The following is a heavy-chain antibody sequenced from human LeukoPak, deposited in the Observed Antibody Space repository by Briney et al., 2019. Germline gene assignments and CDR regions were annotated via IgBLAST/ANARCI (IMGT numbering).Heavy chain of an antibody. CDR3: ARHRGYYYDSSGYYVDC. D-gene: IGHD3-22*01. CDR2: IYPGDSDT. Sequence: GESLKISCKGSGYSFTDYWIGWVRQMPGKGLEWMGIIYPGDSDTRYSPSFQGQATISADKSISTAYLQWSSLKASDTAMYYCARHRGYYYDSSGYYVDCWGQGTLVTVSS. V-gene: IGHV5-51*01. J-gene: IGHJ4*02. CDR1: GYSFTDYW.